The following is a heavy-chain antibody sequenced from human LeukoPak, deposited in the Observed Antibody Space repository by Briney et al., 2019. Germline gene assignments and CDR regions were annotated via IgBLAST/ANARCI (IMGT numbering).Heavy chain of an antibody. J-gene: IGHJ4*02. CDR3: AKEKTDSGGFAD. CDR1: GSTFTAYH. D-gene: IGHD3-10*01. CDR2: INLDSRAT. Sequence: GASVKVSCKASGSTFTAYHFHWVRQAPGRGLEWMGCINLDSRATLYKEKFQGRFIMTWDTSITTAYMELSTLNSDDTALYYCAKEKTDSGGFADWGQGTLVTVSA. V-gene: IGHV1-2*02.